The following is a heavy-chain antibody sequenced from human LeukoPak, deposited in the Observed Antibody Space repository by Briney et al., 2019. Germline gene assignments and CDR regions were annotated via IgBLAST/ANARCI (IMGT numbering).Heavy chain of an antibody. Sequence: PGGSLRLSCTASGFTFGDYAMSWVRQAPGKGLEWVGFIRNKAYGGTTEYAASVKGRFTISRDDSKSIAYLQMNSLKTEDTAVYYCTRQSYCTNGVCYDYWGQGTLVTVSS. D-gene: IGHD2-8*01. V-gene: IGHV3-49*04. CDR1: GFTFGDYA. CDR2: IRNKAYGGTT. J-gene: IGHJ4*02. CDR3: TRQSYCTNGVCYDY.